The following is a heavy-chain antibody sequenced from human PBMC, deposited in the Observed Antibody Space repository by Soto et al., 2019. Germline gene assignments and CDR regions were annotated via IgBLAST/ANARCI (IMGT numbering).Heavy chain of an antibody. CDR1: GYTFTSYD. D-gene: IGHD6-13*01. Sequence: ASVKVSCKASGYTFTSYDINWLRQATGQGLEWMGWMNPNTGDTGYAQKFQGRLTMTRDASISTAYMELSSLTSDDAAVYYCARDRTEESTSSWGWFDPRGQGTLVTVSS. CDR3: ARDRTEESTSSWGWFDP. CDR2: MNPNTGDT. J-gene: IGHJ5*02. V-gene: IGHV1-8*01.